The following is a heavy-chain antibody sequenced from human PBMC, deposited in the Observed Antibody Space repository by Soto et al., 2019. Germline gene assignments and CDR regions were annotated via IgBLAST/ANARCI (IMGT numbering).Heavy chain of an antibody. Sequence: GASVKVSCKASGGTFSSYTISWVRQAPGQGLEWMGRIIPILGIADYAQKFQGRVTVTADKSTTTVYMELGSLKPDDTAVYYCTRDAKYYDILTGYFVNDYWGQGTQVTVSS. J-gene: IGHJ4*02. CDR3: TRDAKYYDILTGYFVNDY. D-gene: IGHD3-9*01. CDR1: GGTFSSYT. V-gene: IGHV1-69*04. CDR2: IIPILGIA.